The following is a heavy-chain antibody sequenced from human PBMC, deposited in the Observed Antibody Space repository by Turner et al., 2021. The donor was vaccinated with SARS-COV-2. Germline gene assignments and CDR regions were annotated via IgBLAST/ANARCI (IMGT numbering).Heavy chain of an antibody. CDR2: IYYSGST. Sequence: QLQLQESGPGLVKPSETLSLTCTVSGGSLSRSSYYWGWIRQPPGKGLEWIGNIYYSGSTYYNPSLKSRVTISVDTSKNQFSLKLSSVTATDTAVYYCARRLVVQGTDDYSYYYGMDVWGQGTTVTVSS. J-gene: IGHJ6*02. V-gene: IGHV4-39*01. CDR1: GGSLSRSSYY. D-gene: IGHD3-22*01. CDR3: ARRLVVQGTDDYSYYYGMDV.